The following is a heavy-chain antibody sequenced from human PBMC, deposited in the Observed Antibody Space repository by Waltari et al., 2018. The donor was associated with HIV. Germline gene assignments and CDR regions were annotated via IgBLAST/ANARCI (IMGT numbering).Heavy chain of an antibody. Sequence: QVQLVQPGAEVKKPGASVKVSCKASGYTFTSYDINWVRQATGQGLEWMGWMNPQRGNRGYAEEWQGRGTMTRDTSLSAAYMERSSLRSEDTAVYYWARGGWSEDDAFDIWGQATMVTVSS. CDR2: MNPQRGNR. D-gene: IGHD3-3*01. CDR3: ARGGWSEDDAFDI. V-gene: IGHV1-8*01. J-gene: IGHJ3*02. CDR1: GYTFTSYD.